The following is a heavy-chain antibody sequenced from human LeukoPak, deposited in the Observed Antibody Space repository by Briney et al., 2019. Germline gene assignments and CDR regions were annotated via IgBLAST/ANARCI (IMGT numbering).Heavy chain of an antibody. V-gene: IGHV1-18*01. CDR3: ARGSRRGSYVVY. Sequence: ASVKVSCKASGYTFTCYGISWVRQAAGQGLEWVGWISAYNGNTNYAQKFQARVTMTKNTSISTDYMELSSLRSEDTAVYYCARGSRRGSYVVYWGQGTLVTVSS. CDR1: GYTFTCYG. CDR2: ISAYNGNT. J-gene: IGHJ4*02. D-gene: IGHD3-16*01.